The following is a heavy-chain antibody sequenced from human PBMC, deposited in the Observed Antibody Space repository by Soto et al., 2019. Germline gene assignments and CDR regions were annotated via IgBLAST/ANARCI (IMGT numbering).Heavy chain of an antibody. V-gene: IGHV3-23*01. CDR3: AKTGVKVVPTGLQYWYFDT. Sequence: GGSLRLSCAASGFIFSSYAMSWVRQAPGKGMEWVSTIRGSGTNIYYADSVKGRFTISRDNSKNMMYLQMNSLRGEDTAVYYCAKTGVKVVPTGLQYWYFDTWGRGTLVTVSS. D-gene: IGHD2-2*01. CDR1: GFIFSSYA. J-gene: IGHJ2*01. CDR2: IRGSGTNI.